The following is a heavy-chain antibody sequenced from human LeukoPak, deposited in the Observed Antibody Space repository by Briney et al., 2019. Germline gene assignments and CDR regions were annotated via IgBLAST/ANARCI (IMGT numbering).Heavy chain of an antibody. J-gene: IGHJ6*02. V-gene: IGHV3-64D*06. D-gene: IGHD3-10*01. Sequence: GGPLRLSCSASGFTFSSYAMHWVRQAPGKGLEYVSAISSNGCSTYYADSVKGRFTISRDNSKNTLYLQMSSLRAEDTAVYYCVKATYYYGSGSYEIYYYGMDVWGQGTTVTVSS. CDR3: VKATYYYGSGSYEIYYYGMDV. CDR2: ISSNGCST. CDR1: GFTFSSYA.